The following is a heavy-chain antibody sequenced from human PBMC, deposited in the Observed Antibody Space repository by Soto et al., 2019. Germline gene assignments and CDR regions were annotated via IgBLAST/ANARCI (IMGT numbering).Heavy chain of an antibody. V-gene: IGHV3-33*01. J-gene: IGHJ4*02. CDR3: AYCRGGWELIH. Sequence: QVQLVESGGGVVQPGRSLRLSCAASGFTFSSYGMHWVRQAPGKGLEWVAVIWSDGNNKFYADSVKGRFTISRDNPKNTRYLQMKSLGVEDTAASYRAYCRGGWELIHWGQGTLVTVSS. CDR2: IWSDGNNK. CDR1: GFTFSSYG. D-gene: IGHD1-26*01.